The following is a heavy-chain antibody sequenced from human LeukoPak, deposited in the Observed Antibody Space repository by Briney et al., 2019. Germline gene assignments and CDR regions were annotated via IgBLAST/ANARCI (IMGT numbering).Heavy chain of an antibody. D-gene: IGHD3-10*01. V-gene: IGHV4-59*01. J-gene: IGHJ6*03. CDR2: IYYTGTT. Sequence: PSETLSLTCSVSGGSISRYHRSWLRQPPGKGLEWIGYIYYTGTTNYNPSLKSRVTVSVDTSKNQFSLKLSSVTAADTAVYYCARGTLDYYGSGSYFSRTYYYYMDVWGKGTTVTVSS. CDR1: GGSISRYH. CDR3: ARGTLDYYGSGSYFSRTYYYYMDV.